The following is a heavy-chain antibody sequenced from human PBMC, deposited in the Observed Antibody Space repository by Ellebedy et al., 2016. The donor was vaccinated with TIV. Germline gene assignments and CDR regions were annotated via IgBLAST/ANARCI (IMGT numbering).Heavy chain of an antibody. J-gene: IGHJ4*02. CDR1: GFTFNNYW. V-gene: IGHV3-74*01. CDR3: TRGEDGAWYNY. Sequence: GGSLRLXCVASGFTFNNYWMHWVRQAPGKGLVWVSRLNNDGSTTTYADSVRGRFSISRDNAKNTVYLQMNSLRAEDTAVYYCTRGEDGAWYNYWGQGTLVTVSS. D-gene: IGHD1-14*01. CDR2: LNNDGSTT.